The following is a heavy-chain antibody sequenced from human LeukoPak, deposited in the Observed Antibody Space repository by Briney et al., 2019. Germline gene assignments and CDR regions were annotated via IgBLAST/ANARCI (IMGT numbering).Heavy chain of an antibody. Sequence: SETLSLTCAVSGGSISSGGYSWSWIRQPPGKGLEWIGYIYHSGSTYYNPSLKSRVTISVDRSKNQFSLKLSPVTAADTAVYYCARVQISLGAFDIWGQGTMVTVSS. CDR2: IYHSGST. CDR3: ARVQISLGAFDI. V-gene: IGHV4-30-2*01. J-gene: IGHJ3*02. CDR1: GGSISSGGYS.